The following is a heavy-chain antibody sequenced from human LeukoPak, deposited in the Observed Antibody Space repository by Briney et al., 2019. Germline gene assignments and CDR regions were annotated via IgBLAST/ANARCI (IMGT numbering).Heavy chain of an antibody. CDR1: GYTFTGYY. CDR2: IIPIFGTA. CDR3: ARLNKGSSSWYWGYNWFDP. J-gene: IGHJ5*02. D-gene: IGHD6-13*01. V-gene: IGHV1-69*05. Sequence: SVKVSCKASGYTFTGYYMHWVRQAPGQGLEWMGGIIPIFGTANYAQKFQGRVTITTDESTSTAYMELSSLRSEDTAVYYCARLNKGSSSWYWGYNWFDPWGQGTLVTVSS.